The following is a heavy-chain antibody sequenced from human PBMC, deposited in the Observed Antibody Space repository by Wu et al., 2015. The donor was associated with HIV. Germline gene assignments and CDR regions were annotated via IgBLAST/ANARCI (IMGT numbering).Heavy chain of an antibody. J-gene: IGHJ4*02. CDR2: IIPIFGTA. D-gene: IGHD2-15*01. Sequence: QVQLVQSGAEVKKPGSSVKVSCKASGGTFSSYAISWVRQAPGQGLEWMGGIIPIFGTANYAQKFQGRVTITTDESTSTAYMELSSLRSEDTAVYYCASRGPLGYCSGGSCYSGYYFDYWGQGTLGHRLL. CDR3: ASRGPLGYCSGGSCYSGYYFDY. V-gene: IGHV1-69*05. CDR1: GGTFSSYA.